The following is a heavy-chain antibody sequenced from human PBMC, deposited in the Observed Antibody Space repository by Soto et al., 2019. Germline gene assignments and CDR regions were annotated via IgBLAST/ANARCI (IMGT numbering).Heavy chain of an antibody. Sequence: QLHLVESGGGVVQPGKSLRLSCAASKFSFSNYGMHWVRQAPGKGLEWVAVTTYDGRQTYYADPVKGRFTISRDNSKNMLYLQMNSLRIDDTAVYYCAKDWREGYDTEAYDIWGQGTEVTVSS. J-gene: IGHJ3*02. CDR2: TTYDGRQT. CDR1: KFSFSNYG. D-gene: IGHD5-12*01. V-gene: IGHV3-30*18. CDR3: AKDWREGYDTEAYDI.